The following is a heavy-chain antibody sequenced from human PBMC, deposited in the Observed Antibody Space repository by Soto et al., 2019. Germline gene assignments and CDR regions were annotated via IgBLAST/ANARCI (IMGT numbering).Heavy chain of an antibody. J-gene: IGHJ4*02. CDR1: GGSISSGGYS. Sequence: SETLSLTCAVSGGSISSGGYSWSWIRQPPGKGLEWIGYIYHSGSTYYNPSLKSRVTISVDRSKNQFSLKLSSVTAADTAVYYCARERLWFGELSLFDYWGQATLVTVSS. CDR3: ARERLWFGELSLFDY. V-gene: IGHV4-30-2*01. CDR2: IYHSGST. D-gene: IGHD3-10*01.